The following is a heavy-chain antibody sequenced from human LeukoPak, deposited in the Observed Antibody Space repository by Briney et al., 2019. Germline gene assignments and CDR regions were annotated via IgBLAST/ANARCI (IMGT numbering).Heavy chain of an antibody. Sequence: GGSLRLSCAASGFTFSNSGMSWVRQAPGKGLEWVSAISTDAGETHYADSVKGRFTISRDNSKNTVSLQMSSLRAEDTALYYCTKGSGNGYGSGPFDYWGQGTLVTVSS. D-gene: IGHD3-10*01. V-gene: IGHV3-23*01. CDR3: TKGSGNGYGSGPFDY. CDR1: GFTFSNSG. CDR2: ISTDAGET. J-gene: IGHJ4*02.